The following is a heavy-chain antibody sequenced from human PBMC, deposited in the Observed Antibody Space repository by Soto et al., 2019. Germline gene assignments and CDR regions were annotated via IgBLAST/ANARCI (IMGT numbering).Heavy chain of an antibody. CDR1: GYTFGNND. CDR2: MNPNSGNT. Sequence: ASVKVTCKASGYTFGNNDISWVRQATGQGLEWMGWMNPNSGNTGYAQKFQGRVSMTRNTSITTAYLELSSLRSDDTAIYYCARMATSGTLNWFDPWGQGTLVTVSS. V-gene: IGHV1-8*01. J-gene: IGHJ5*02. CDR3: ARMATSGTLNWFDP.